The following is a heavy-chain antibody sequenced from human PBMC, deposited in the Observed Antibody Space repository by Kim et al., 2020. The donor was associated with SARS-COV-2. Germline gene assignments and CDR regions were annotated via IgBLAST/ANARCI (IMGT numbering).Heavy chain of an antibody. D-gene: IGHD6-25*01. J-gene: IGHJ5*02. CDR3: ATAPALTLTLEWFDP. V-gene: IGHV1-24*01. Sequence: ASVKVSCKVSGYTLPELSIHWVRQAPGKGLEWMGGFDPEDGETIYAQMFQGRVTMTEDTSTDTAYMELSSLRSEDTAVYYCATAPALTLTLEWFDPWGQGTLVTVSS. CDR1: GYTLPELS. CDR2: FDPEDGET.